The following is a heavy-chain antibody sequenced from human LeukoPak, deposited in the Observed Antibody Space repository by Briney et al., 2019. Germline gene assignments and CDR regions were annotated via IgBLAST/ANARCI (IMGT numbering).Heavy chain of an antibody. Sequence: SETLSLTCTVSGGSISSSSYYCGWIRQPPGKGLEWIGSIYYSGSTYYNPSLKSRVTISVDTSKNQFSLKLSSVTAADTAVYYCARGSVYCSGGSCYSIYYGMDVWGQGTTVTVSS. V-gene: IGHV4-39*01. D-gene: IGHD2-15*01. J-gene: IGHJ6*02. CDR1: GGSISSSSYY. CDR3: ARGSVYCSGGSCYSIYYGMDV. CDR2: IYYSGST.